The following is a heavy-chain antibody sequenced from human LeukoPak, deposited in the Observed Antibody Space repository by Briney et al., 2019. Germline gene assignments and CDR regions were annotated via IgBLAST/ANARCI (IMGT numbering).Heavy chain of an antibody. D-gene: IGHD2-15*01. Sequence: GGSLRLSCAASGFTFSSYAMSWVRQAPGKWLEWVSAISSSGGSTYYADSVKGRFTISRDNSKNTLYLQMNSLRAEDTALYYCAKESCSGGICYSRSGDYWGQGTLVTVSS. V-gene: IGHV3-23*01. CDR2: ISSSGGST. J-gene: IGHJ4*02. CDR3: AKESCSGGICYSRSGDY. CDR1: GFTFSSYA.